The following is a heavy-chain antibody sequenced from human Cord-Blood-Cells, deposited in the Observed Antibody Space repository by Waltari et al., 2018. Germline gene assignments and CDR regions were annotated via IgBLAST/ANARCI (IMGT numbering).Heavy chain of an antibody. J-gene: IGHJ4*02. CDR3: ARIDGPPTDPFFDY. V-gene: IGHV2-70*01. Sequence: QVTLRESGPALVKPTQTLTLTCTFSGFSLSTTGMCVSWIRQPPGKALEWLALIDWDDDKYYSTSLKTRLTISKDTSKNQVVLTMTNMDPVDTATYYCARIDGPPTDPFFDYWGQGTLVTVSS. CDR2: IDWDDDK. CDR1: GFSLSTTGMC.